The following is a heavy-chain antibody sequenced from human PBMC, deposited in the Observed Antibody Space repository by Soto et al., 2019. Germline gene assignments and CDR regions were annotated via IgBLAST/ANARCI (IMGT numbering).Heavy chain of an antibody. V-gene: IGHV1-3*01. CDR1: GYTFTSYA. D-gene: IGHD4-17*01. Sequence: GASVKVSCKASGYTFTSYAMHWVRQAPGQRLEWMGWINAGNGNTKYSQKFQGRVTITRDTSASTAYMELSSLRSEDTAVYYCARKKPTTVTTWNGYWFDPWGQGTLVTVSS. CDR3: ARKKPTTVTTWNGYWFDP. J-gene: IGHJ5*02. CDR2: INAGNGNT.